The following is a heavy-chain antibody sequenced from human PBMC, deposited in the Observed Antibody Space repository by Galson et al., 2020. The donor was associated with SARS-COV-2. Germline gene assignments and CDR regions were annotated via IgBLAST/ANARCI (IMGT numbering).Heavy chain of an antibody. V-gene: IGHV3-23*01. Sequence: GESLKISCAASGFGFDNYAMSWVRQAPGKGLEWVSGISGSGFNTKYADSVKGRFTISRDNSENTLYLEINSLRVEDTAVYYCVKDGGPILTGYYELDHWGQGTLVTVSS. CDR3: VKDGGPILTGYYELDH. CDR2: ISGSGFNT. CDR1: GFGFDNYA. D-gene: IGHD3-9*01. J-gene: IGHJ4*02.